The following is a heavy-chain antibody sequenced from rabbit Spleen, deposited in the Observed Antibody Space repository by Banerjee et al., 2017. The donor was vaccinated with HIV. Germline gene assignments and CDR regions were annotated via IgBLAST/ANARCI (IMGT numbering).Heavy chain of an antibody. CDR3: ARDGAGGSYFAL. CDR2: IEPVFGIT. J-gene: IGHJ4*01. CDR1: GFTLSSYY. Sequence: QLEESAGGLVQPGGSLKLSYKASGFTLSSYYMNWVRQAPGKGLEWIGYIEPVFGITYYENWVNGRFSISRENAQNTVLLQMTSLTAADTATYFCARDGAGGSYFALWGPGTLFTVS. V-gene: IGHV1S7*01. D-gene: IGHD8-1*01.